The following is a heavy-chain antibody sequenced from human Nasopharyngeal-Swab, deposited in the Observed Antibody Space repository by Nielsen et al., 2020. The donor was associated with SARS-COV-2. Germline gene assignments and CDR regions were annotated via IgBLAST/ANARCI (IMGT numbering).Heavy chain of an antibody. D-gene: IGHD5-12*01. CDR3: ASLGVATFKPDY. J-gene: IGHJ4*02. Sequence: VRQAPGKGLVWVSRIDSDGSSTSCADSVKGRFTISRDNAKNTLYLQMNSLRAEDTAVYYCASLGVATFKPDYWGQGTLVTVSS. V-gene: IGHV3-74*01. CDR2: IDSDGSST.